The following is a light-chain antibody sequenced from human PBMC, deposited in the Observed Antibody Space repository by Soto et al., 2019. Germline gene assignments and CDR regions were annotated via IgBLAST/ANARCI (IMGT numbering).Light chain of an antibody. J-gene: IGKJ4*01. CDR1: QSVNIN. Sequence: EIAMTQSPVTLSASPGERVMLSCRASQSVNINFAWYQQRPGQAPRVLIYGASNRAAGIPDRFSGSGSGTDVTLTISSLEPDDFSLYYCQQYKDWPPLTFGGGTRVEIK. CDR2: GAS. V-gene: IGKV3D-15*01. CDR3: QQYKDWPPLT.